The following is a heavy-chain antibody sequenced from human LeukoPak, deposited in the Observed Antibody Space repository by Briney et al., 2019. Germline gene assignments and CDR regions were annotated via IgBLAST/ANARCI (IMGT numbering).Heavy chain of an antibody. D-gene: IGHD6-13*01. Sequence: ASVKVPCKASGYTFTGYYMHWVRQAPGQGLEWMGWINPNSGGTNYAQKFQGRVTMTRDTSISTAYMELSRLRSDDTAVYYCASPPPGSSSWYYFDYWGQGTLVTVSS. V-gene: IGHV1-2*02. CDR2: INPNSGGT. J-gene: IGHJ4*02. CDR1: GYTFTGYY. CDR3: ASPPPGSSSWYYFDY.